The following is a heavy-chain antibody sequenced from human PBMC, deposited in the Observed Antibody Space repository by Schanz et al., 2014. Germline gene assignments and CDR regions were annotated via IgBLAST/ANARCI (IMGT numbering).Heavy chain of an antibody. D-gene: IGHD4-17*01. CDR3: ARPRFDYGEVDY. V-gene: IGHV3-21*01. J-gene: IGHJ4*02. CDR2: ISSSGSYI. CDR1: EFTFSSYK. Sequence: EVQLVESGGGLVKPGGSLRLSCEASEFTFSSYKMNWVRQAPGKGLEWVSSISSSGSYIYYADSVKGRFTISRDNAKNTLYLQMNSLRAEDTAVYYCARPRFDYGEVDYWGQGTLXTVSS.